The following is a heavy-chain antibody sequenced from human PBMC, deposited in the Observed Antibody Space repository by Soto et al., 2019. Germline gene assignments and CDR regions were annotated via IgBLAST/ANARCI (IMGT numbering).Heavy chain of an antibody. D-gene: IGHD3-3*01. CDR2: IYYSGST. Sequence: SETLSLTCTVSGGSVSSGSYYWSWIRQPPGKGLEWIGYIYYSGSTNYNPSLKSRVTISVDTSKNQFSLKLSSVTAADTAVYYCASRGDYYYYGMDVWGQGTTVTISS. CDR3: ASRGDYYYYGMDV. J-gene: IGHJ6*02. CDR1: GGSVSSGSYY. V-gene: IGHV4-61*01.